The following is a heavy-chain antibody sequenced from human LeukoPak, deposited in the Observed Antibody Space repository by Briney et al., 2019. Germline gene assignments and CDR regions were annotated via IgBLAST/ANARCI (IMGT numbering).Heavy chain of an antibody. CDR2: ISSSSSYI. D-gene: IGHD3-16*02. CDR3: ARDPYVWGSYRYQGAFDI. Sequence: PGGSLRLACAASGFTLSYNNMNWVRQAPGKGLEWVSSISSSSSYIYYADSVKGRFTISRDNAKNSLYLQMNSLRAEDTAVYYCARDPYVWGSYRYQGAFDIWGQGTMVTVSS. V-gene: IGHV3-21*01. CDR1: GFTLSYNN. J-gene: IGHJ3*02.